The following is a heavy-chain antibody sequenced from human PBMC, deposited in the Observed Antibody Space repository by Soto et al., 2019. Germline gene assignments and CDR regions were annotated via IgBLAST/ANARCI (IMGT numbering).Heavy chain of an antibody. CDR1: GFTFSNAW. J-gene: IGHJ5*02. CDR3: TTDPKPGIAVAGTGWFDP. Sequence: AGGSLRLSCAASGFTFSNAWMSWVRQAPGKGLEWVGRIKSKTDGGTTDYAAPVKGRFTISRDDSKNTLYLQMNSLKTEDTAVYYCTTDPKPGIAVAGTGWFDPWGQGTLVTVSS. V-gene: IGHV3-15*01. D-gene: IGHD6-19*01. CDR2: IKSKTDGGTT.